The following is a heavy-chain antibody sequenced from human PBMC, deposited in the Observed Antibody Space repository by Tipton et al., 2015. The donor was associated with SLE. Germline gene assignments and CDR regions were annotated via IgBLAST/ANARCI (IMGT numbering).Heavy chain of an antibody. CDR2: INHSGST. Sequence: TLSLTCAVYGGSFSGYYWSWIRQPPGKGLEWIGEINHSGSTNYNPSLKSRVTISVDTSKNQFSLKLSSGTAADTAVYYCARVSPSGRAFDIWGQGTMVTVSS. V-gene: IGHV4-34*01. CDR3: ARVSPSGRAFDI. CDR1: GGSFSGYY. J-gene: IGHJ3*02. D-gene: IGHD7-27*01.